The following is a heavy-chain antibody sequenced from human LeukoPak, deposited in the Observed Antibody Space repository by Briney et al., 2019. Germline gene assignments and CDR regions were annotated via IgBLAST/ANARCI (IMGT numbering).Heavy chain of an antibody. Sequence: GRSLRLSCAASGFTFSSYGMHWVRQAPGKGLEWVAVIWYDGSNKYYADSVKGRFTISRDNSKNTLYLQMNSLRAEDTAVYYCARDLDSSGSGFDYWGQGTLVTVSS. CDR3: ARDLDSSGSGFDY. CDR1: GFTFSSYG. V-gene: IGHV3-33*01. D-gene: IGHD3-22*01. CDR2: IWYDGSNK. J-gene: IGHJ4*02.